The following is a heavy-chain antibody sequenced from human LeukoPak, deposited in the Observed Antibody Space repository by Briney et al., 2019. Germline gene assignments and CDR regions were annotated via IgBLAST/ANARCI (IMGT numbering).Heavy chain of an antibody. V-gene: IGHV5-51*01. D-gene: IGHD1-1*01. CDR1: GYSFTSYW. CDR3: ARLDSYKIDY. CDR2: IYPGDSDT. J-gene: IGHJ4*02. Sequence: KVSCKASGYSFTSYWIGWVRQMPGKGLEWMGIIYPGDSDTRYSPSFQGQVTISADKSISTAYLQWSSLKASDTAMYYCARLDSYKIDYWGQGTLVTVSS.